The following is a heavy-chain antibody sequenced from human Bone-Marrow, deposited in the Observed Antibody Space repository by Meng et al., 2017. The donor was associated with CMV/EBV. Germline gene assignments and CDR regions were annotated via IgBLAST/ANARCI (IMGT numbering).Heavy chain of an antibody. V-gene: IGHV3-33*01. CDR3: ARPPVGLTTTTGRVDY. CDR2: IWYDGSNK. D-gene: IGHD4-11*01. J-gene: IGHJ4*02. Sequence: LSLTCAASGFTFSSYGMHWVRQAPGKGLEWVAVIWYDGSNKYYADSVKGRFTISRDNSKNTLYLQMNSLRAEDTAVYYRARPPVGLTTTTGRVDYWGQGTLVTVSS. CDR1: GFTFSSYG.